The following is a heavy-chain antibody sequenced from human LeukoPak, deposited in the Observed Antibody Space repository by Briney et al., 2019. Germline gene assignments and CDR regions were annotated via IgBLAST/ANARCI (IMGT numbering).Heavy chain of an antibody. CDR3: AKDSYYDFWSGPRQYGMDV. CDR2: ISWNSGSI. V-gene: IGHV3-9*01. D-gene: IGHD3-3*01. J-gene: IGHJ6*02. CDR1: GFTFDDYA. Sequence: PGGSLRLSCAASGFTFDDYAMHWVRQAPGKGLEWVSGISWNSGSIGYADSVKGRFTISRDSAKNSLYLQMNSLRAEDTALYYCAKDSYYDFWSGPRQYGMDVWGQGTTVTVSS.